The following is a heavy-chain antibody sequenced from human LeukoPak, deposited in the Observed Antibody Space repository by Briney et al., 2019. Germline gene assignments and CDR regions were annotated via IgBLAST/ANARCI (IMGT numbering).Heavy chain of an antibody. CDR3: ASDFWSGYYTPMGVNY. CDR1: GFTFDDYG. V-gene: IGHV3-20*04. J-gene: IGHJ4*02. Sequence: GGSLRLSCAASGFTFDDYGMSWVRQAPGRGLEWVSGINWNGGSTGYADSVKGRFTISRDNAKNTLYLQMNSLRAEDTAVYYCASDFWSGYYTPMGVNYWGQGTLVTVSS. D-gene: IGHD3-3*01. CDR2: INWNGGST.